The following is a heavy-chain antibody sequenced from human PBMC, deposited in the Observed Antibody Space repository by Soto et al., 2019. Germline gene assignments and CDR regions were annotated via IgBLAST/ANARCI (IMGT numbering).Heavy chain of an antibody. CDR2: IDASGNT. V-gene: IGHV4-4*07. CDR1: VDSISTYY. D-gene: IGHD1-20*01. Sequence: QVQLRESGPGLVKASETLSLTCTVSVDSISTYYWSWIRRPAGKGLEWIGRIDASGNTNYNPALKSRVTMSADTSKKQFSLKLTYVTAADTAVYYCARYSNNWFQTEGMDVWGQGTTVTVSS. J-gene: IGHJ6*02. CDR3: ARYSNNWFQTEGMDV.